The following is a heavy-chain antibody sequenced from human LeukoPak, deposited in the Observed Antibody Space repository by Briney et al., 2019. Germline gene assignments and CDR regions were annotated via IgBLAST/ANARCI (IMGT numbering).Heavy chain of an antibody. D-gene: IGHD2-15*01. Sequence: PGGSLRLSCVASGFSFSSYAMSWVRQAPGKGLEWVSCISDSGVNTYYADSVKGRFTISRDNSKNTVYPQMNSLRGEDTAVYYCAKELRSNFDYWGQGTLVTVSS. J-gene: IGHJ4*02. CDR3: AKELRSNFDY. CDR2: ISDSGVNT. CDR1: GFSFSSYA. V-gene: IGHV3-23*01.